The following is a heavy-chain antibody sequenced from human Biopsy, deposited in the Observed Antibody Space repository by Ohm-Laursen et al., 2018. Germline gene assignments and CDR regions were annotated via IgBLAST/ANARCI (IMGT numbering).Heavy chain of an antibody. D-gene: IGHD6-13*01. CDR3: ARVGRAAPFDS. J-gene: IGHJ4*02. CDR1: GGSISSDY. CDR2: INHSGRT. Sequence: GTLSLTCTVSGGSISSDYWSWIRQTPGKGLEWIGEINHSGRTNYNPSPKSRVTISVDTSKNQFSLKVRSVTAADTAVYYCARVGRAAPFDSWGQGTLVTVSS. V-gene: IGHV4-34*01.